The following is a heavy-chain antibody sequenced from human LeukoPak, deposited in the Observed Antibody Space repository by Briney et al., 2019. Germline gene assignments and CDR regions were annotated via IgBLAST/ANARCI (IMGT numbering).Heavy chain of an antibody. CDR3: ARDVWFGDYRWFDP. V-gene: IGHV3-33*08. CDR2: IRYDGSAY. CDR1: GFTFSSHW. J-gene: IGHJ5*02. D-gene: IGHD3-10*01. Sequence: GVSLRLYCAASGFTFSSHWMHWVRQPPGKGLEWVAVIRYDGSAYSYADSVKGRFTISRDNSKNTLYLQMSSLRAEDTAVYFCARDVWFGDYRWFDPWGQGTLVTVSS.